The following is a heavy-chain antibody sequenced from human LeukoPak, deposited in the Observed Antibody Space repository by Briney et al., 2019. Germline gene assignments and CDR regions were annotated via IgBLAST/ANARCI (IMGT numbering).Heavy chain of an antibody. J-gene: IGHJ4*02. CDR1: GYTFTGYY. Sequence: GASVTVSCKASGYTFTGYYMHWVRQAPGQGLEWMGIINPRGGSTSYAQKFQGRVTMTRDMSTSTVYMELSSLRSEDTAVYYCAREGLDSSSSGYFDYWGQGTLVTVSS. V-gene: IGHV1-46*01. CDR3: AREGLDSSSSGYFDY. CDR2: INPRGGST. D-gene: IGHD6-6*01.